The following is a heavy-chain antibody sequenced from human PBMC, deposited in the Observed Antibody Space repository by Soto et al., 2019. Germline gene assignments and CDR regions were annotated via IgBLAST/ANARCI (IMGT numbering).Heavy chain of an antibody. D-gene: IGHD5-12*01. CDR1: GFTFRNYG. CDR2: ISYDGSNK. J-gene: IGHJ4*02. V-gene: IGHV3-30*18. CDR3: AKEQWLIPDS. Sequence: QVQLVESGGGVVQPGRSVRLSCAASGFTFRNYGMHWVRQAPGKGLEWVAVISYDGSNKYYGDSVKGRFTISRDNSKNTVYLQMNSLRAEDTAIYYCAKEQWLIPDSWGQGTLVTVSS.